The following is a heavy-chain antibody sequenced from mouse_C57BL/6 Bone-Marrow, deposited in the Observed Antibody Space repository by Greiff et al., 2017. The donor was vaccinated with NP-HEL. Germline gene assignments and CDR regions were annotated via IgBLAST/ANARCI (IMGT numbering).Heavy chain of an antibody. D-gene: IGHD2-4*01. CDR2: IYPSDSET. V-gene: IGHV1-61*01. Sequence: VQLQQPGAELVRPGSSVKLSCKASGYTFTSYWMDWVKQRPGQGLEWIGNIYPSDSETHYTQKFKDKATLTVDKSSSTAYMQLSSLTSEDSAVYYCARLRDYDGYFDYWGQGTTLTVSS. CDR3: ARLRDYDGYFDY. J-gene: IGHJ2*01. CDR1: GYTFTSYW.